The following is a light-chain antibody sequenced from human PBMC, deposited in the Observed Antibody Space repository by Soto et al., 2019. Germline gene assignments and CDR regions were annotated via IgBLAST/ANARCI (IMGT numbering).Light chain of an antibody. Sequence: QSVLTQPRSVSGSPGQSVTISCTGASSDVGVYNYVSWYQQHPGKAPKLMIYDVKKRPSGVPDRFSGSKSGNTASLTISGLQTEDEADYYCCSYAGSYTYVFGTGTKLTVL. V-gene: IGLV2-11*01. CDR3: CSYAGSYTYV. CDR2: DVK. CDR1: SSDVGVYNY. J-gene: IGLJ1*01.